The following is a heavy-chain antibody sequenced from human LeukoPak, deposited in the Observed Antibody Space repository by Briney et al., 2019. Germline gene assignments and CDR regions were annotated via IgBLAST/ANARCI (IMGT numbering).Heavy chain of an antibody. J-gene: IGHJ4*02. D-gene: IGHD3-16*01. Sequence: VKGSWRSSGETVTGVYIRGVRNTNRQGLEWMGWINPNSGGTNYAQKFQGRVTMTRDTSISTAYMELSRLRSDDTAVYYCARDLRGSSTSGDYWGQGTLVTVSS. V-gene: IGHV1-2*02. CDR2: INPNSGGT. CDR3: ARDLRGSSTSGDY. CDR1: GETVTGVY.